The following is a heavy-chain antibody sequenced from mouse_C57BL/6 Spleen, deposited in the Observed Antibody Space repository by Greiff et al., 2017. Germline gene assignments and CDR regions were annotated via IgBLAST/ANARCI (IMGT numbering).Heavy chain of an antibody. CDR2: INPNNGGT. CDR3: ARGGFPYAMDY. Sequence: VQLQQSGPELVKPGASVKISCKASGYTFTDYYMNWVKQSHGKSLEWIGDINPNNGGTSYNQKFKGKATLTVDKSSSTAYMELRSLTSEDSAVYYCARGGFPYAMDYWGQGTSVTVSS. J-gene: IGHJ4*01. CDR1: GYTFTDYY. V-gene: IGHV1-26*01.